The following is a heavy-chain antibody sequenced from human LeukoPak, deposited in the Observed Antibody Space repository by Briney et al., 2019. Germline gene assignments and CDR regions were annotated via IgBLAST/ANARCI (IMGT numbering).Heavy chain of an antibody. CDR3: ASSTAVAAYFVH. CDR2: ISGTSSYI. J-gene: IGHJ4*02. D-gene: IGHD6-19*01. Sequence: GGSLRLSCVASGFTFSDYSMNWVRQAPGKGLEWVSTISGTSSYIYYADSVKGRFTVSRDNAKNSLYLQMNSLRAEDTALYYCASSTAVAAYFVHWGQGTLATVSS. V-gene: IGHV3-21*04. CDR1: GFTFSDYS.